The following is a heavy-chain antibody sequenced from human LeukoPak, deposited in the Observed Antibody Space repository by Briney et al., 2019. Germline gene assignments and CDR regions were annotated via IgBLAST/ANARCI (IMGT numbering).Heavy chain of an antibody. CDR3: ARGARYYDTVTGYPAYYYHMDV. D-gene: IGHD3-9*01. Sequence: SQTLSLTCAISGDSVSSDSVTWNWIRQSPSRGLEWLGRTYFKSKWYNHYAPSVRGRLIINPDTSKNQFSLQLNSVTPEDTAVYFCARGARYYDTVTGYPAYYYHMDVWGKGTTVAVSS. V-gene: IGHV6-1*01. J-gene: IGHJ6*03. CDR1: GDSVSSDSVT. CDR2: TYFKSKWYN.